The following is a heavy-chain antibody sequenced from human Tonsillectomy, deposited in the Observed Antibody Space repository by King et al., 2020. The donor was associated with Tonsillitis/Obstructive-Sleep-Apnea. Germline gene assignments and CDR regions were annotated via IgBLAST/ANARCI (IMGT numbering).Heavy chain of an antibody. D-gene: IGHD2-15*01. CDR3: AKEEGYCSGGSCYSAYFQH. CDR2: ISFDGSNK. V-gene: IGHV3-30*18. Sequence: VQLVESGGGVVQPGRSLRLSCAASGFPLSFYGMHWVRQAPGKGLEWVAVISFDGSNKYYTDSVKGRFTISRDNSKNKLYLQMNSLRAEHTAVYYCAKEEGYCSGGSCYSAYFQHWGQGTLVTVSS. J-gene: IGHJ1*01. CDR1: GFPLSFYG.